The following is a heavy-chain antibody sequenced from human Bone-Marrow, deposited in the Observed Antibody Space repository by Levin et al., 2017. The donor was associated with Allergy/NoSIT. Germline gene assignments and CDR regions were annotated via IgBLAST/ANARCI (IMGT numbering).Heavy chain of an antibody. CDR3: ARDKIIRLRGDTYDYGMDV. V-gene: IGHV4-59*01. CDR2: IYYSGST. Sequence: SETLSLTCTVSGDSISGYYWSWIRQPPGKGLEWIGHIYYSGSTKYNPSLRSRTTLSVDMYRNQFSLRLTSVTARETVVYYCARDKIIRLRGDTYDYGMDVWGQGTTVTVSS. CDR1: GDSISGYY. J-gene: IGHJ6*02. D-gene: IGHD3-10*01.